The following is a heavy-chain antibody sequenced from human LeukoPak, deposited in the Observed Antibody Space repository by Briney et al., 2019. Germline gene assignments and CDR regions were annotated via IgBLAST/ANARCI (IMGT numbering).Heavy chain of an antibody. Sequence: GGSLRLSCAASVSTFEFSPMTWFRQAPGKGLEWVSLISGSGSFTLYSDSVRGRFTISRDNAKNSLFLQLNNLRLDDTGVYYCARGGDFGVVIDYWGQGNVVTVSS. CDR1: VSTFEFSP. D-gene: IGHD3-3*01. J-gene: IGHJ4*01. CDR3: ARGGDFGVVIDY. V-gene: IGHV3-21*01. CDR2: ISGSGSFT.